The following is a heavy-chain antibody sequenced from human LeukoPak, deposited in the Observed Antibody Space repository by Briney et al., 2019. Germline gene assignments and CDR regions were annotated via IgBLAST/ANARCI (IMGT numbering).Heavy chain of an antibody. CDR2: IYPGDSDT. Sequence: GESLKISCKGSGYIFTSCSIGWVRQMPGKGLEWMGIIYPGDSDTTYSPSFQGQVTMSADKSISTAYLQWSSLKASDTAMYYCARRVSSSGFDAFDVWGQGTMVTVSS. D-gene: IGHD5-12*01. V-gene: IGHV5-51*01. CDR1: GYIFTSCS. J-gene: IGHJ3*01. CDR3: ARRVSSSGFDAFDV.